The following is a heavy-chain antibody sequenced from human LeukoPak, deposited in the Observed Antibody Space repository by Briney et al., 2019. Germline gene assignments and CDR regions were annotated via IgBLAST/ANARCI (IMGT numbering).Heavy chain of an antibody. V-gene: IGHV3-66*01. J-gene: IGHJ4*02. CDR1: GINVGSNY. Sequence: PGGSLRLSCAASGINVGSNYMNWVRQAPGRGLEWVSVMYSEGGTNYADSVKGRFTISRDYLKNTLYPQMDSLRVEDTAVYYCARGPGAFDYWGQGTLVTVSS. CDR3: ARGPGAFDY. CDR2: MYSEGGT.